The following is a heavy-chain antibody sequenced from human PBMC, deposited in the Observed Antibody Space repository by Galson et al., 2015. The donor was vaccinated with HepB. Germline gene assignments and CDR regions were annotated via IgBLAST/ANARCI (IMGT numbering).Heavy chain of an antibody. V-gene: IGHV3-23*01. CDR1: GVTFSSYT. D-gene: IGHD3-16*01. J-gene: IGHJ4*02. Sequence: LRLSCAASGVTFSSYTMTWVRQAPGKGLEWVSGIKPSGASTYHADSVKGRFIISRDDSKSTLHLQMNSLRAEDTAVYFCAKGRLVPDYWGQGTLVTVFS. CDR2: IKPSGAST. CDR3: AKGRLVPDY.